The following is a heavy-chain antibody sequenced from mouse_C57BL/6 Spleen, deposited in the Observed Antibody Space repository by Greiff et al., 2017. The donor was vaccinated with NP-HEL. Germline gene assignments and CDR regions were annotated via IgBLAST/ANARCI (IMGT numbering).Heavy chain of an antibody. V-gene: IGHV2-9-1*01. Sequence: VKLVESGPGLVAPSQSLSITCTVSGFSLTSYAISWVRQPPGKGLEWLGVLWTGGGTNYNSALKSRLSISKDNSKSQVFLKMNSLQTDDTARYYCARTYGKATDYWGQGTSVTVSS. D-gene: IGHD1-1*01. CDR1: GFSLTSYA. CDR2: LWTGGGT. CDR3: ARTYGKATDY. J-gene: IGHJ4*01.